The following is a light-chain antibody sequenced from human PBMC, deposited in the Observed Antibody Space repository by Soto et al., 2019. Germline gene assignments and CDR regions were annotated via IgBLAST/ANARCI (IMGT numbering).Light chain of an antibody. J-gene: IGKJ1*01. CDR3: QQYKT. CDR2: GVS. V-gene: IGKV3-20*01. CDR1: QSVSSSY. Sequence: EIVLTQSPGTLSLSPGERATLSCRASQSVSSSYLAWYQQKPGQAPRLLIYGVSSRATGIPDRFSGSGSGTDFTHTISRLEPEDFAVYYCQQYKTFGQGTKVEIK.